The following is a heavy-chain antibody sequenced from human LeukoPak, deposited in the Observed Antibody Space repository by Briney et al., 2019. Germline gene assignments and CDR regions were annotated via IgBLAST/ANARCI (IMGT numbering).Heavy chain of an antibody. CDR3: AREATTGLIDY. CDR2: ISSSSSTI. V-gene: IGHV3-48*04. Sequence: PGGSLRLSCAASGFTFSSYSMNWVRQAPGKGLEWVSYISSSSSTIYYADSVKGRFTISRDNAKNSLYLQMNSLRAEDMAVYYCAREATTGLIDYRGQGTLVTVSS. D-gene: IGHD1-26*01. CDR1: GFTFSSYS. J-gene: IGHJ4*02.